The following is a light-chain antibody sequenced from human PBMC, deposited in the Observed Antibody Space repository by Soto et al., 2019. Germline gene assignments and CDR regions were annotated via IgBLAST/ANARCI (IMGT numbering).Light chain of an antibody. CDR2: KTS. V-gene: IGKV1-5*03. CDR3: QQYHTFST. Sequence: DIQMTQSPSTLSASVEDRVTITCRASQSLDSWLAWYQQKPGKPPKLLIYKTSILEFGVPSRFSGSVSGTLFTLTISRLQPDDFATYYCQQYHTFSTFGQGTKVEIK. J-gene: IGKJ1*01. CDR1: QSLDSW.